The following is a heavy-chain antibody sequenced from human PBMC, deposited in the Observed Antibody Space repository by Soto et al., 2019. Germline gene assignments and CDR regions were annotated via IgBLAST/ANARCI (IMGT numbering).Heavy chain of an antibody. D-gene: IGHD3-3*01. CDR1: GFTFSSYA. V-gene: IGHV3-23*01. CDR3: AKNGFGAGRFLEWLFY. Sequence: GGSLRLSCAASGFTFSSYAMSWVRQAPGKGLEWVSAISGSGGSTYYADSVKGRFTISRDNSKNTLYLQMNSLRAEDTAVYYCAKNGFGAGRFLEWLFYWGQGTLVTVSS. J-gene: IGHJ4*02. CDR2: ISGSGGST.